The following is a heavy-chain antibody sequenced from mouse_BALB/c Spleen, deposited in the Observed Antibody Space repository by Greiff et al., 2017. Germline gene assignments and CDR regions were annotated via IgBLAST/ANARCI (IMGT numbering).Heavy chain of an antibody. V-gene: IGHV2-9*02. CDR3: ARDYYGNYDY. Sequence: VQLQQSGPGLVQPSQSLSITCTVSGFSLTSYGVHWVRQHPGKGLEWLGVIWAGGSTNYNSALMSRLSISKDNSKSQVFLKMNSLQTDDTAMYYCARDYYGNYDYGGQGTTLTVSS. CDR2: IWAGGST. J-gene: IGHJ2*01. D-gene: IGHD2-1*01. CDR1: GFSLTSYG.